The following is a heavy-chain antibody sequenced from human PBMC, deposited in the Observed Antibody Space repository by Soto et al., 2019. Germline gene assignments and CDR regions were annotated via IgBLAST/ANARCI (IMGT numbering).Heavy chain of an antibody. V-gene: IGHV1-3*01. J-gene: IGHJ6*02. CDR3: ARGNYYDSSGYYGPYSYYYGMDV. CDR1: GYTFTSYA. CDR2: INAGNGNT. Sequence: ASVKVSCKASGYTFTSYAMHWVRQAPGQRLEWMGWINAGNGNTKYSQKFQGRVTITRDTSASTAYMELSSLRSEDTAVYYCARGNYYDSSGYYGPYSYYYGMDVWGQGTTVTVSS. D-gene: IGHD3-22*01.